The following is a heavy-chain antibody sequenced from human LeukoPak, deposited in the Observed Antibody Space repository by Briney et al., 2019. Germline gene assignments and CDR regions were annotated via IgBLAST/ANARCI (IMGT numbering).Heavy chain of an antibody. CDR1: GFTFSDYY. V-gene: IGHV3-11*04. Sequence: PGGSLRLSCAASGFTFSDYYMSWIRQAPGKGLEWVSYISSSGSTIYYADSVKGRFTISRDNAKNSLYLQMNSLRAEDTAVYYCASPPDWGDYYYCMDVWGKGTTVTVSS. J-gene: IGHJ6*03. D-gene: IGHD7-27*01. CDR3: ASPPDWGDYYYCMDV. CDR2: ISSSGSTI.